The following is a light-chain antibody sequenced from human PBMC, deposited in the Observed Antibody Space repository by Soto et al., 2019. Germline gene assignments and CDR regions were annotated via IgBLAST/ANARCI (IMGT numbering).Light chain of an antibody. J-gene: IGKJ1*01. CDR2: DTS. CDR3: EQYGSSPS. CDR1: QSVVGGY. Sequence: DMVLTQSPSTLSLSPGDRVTLSCGASQSVVGGYFAWYQQKPGLAPRLIIYDTSIRASGIPDRISGSGSGTHSTHTIRRHETVNLAVYYCEQYGSSPSFGQWTNVNIK. V-gene: IGKV3D-20*01.